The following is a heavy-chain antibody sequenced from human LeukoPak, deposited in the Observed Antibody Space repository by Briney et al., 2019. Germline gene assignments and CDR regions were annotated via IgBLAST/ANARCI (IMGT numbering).Heavy chain of an antibody. CDR2: IKQGGSEK. D-gene: IGHD2-2*02. Sequence: PGGSLRLSCAASGFTFSSYWMTWVRQAPGKGLEWVANIKQGGSEKYYVDSVKGRFTISRDSANNPLYLQLNSLRAEDTAVYYCARERGGFCSGTSCYKAFDIWGQGTMVTVSS. CDR3: ARERGGFCSGTSCYKAFDI. CDR1: GFTFSSYW. V-gene: IGHV3-7*01. J-gene: IGHJ3*02.